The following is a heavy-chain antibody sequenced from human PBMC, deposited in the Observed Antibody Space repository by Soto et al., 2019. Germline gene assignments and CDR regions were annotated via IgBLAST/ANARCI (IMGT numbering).Heavy chain of an antibody. Sequence: QVQLVESGGGVVQPGRSLRLSCEVSGLTFGHYDMHWVRQAPGKGLEWVALISYDGNKKYYADSVKGRFTIARDNSNNTLYLQMNSLRREDTAVFYCVKDSGQLPAYLDYWGQGTLVTVSS. D-gene: IGHD1-1*01. J-gene: IGHJ4*02. CDR3: VKDSGQLPAYLDY. V-gene: IGHV3-30*18. CDR2: ISYDGNKK. CDR1: GLTFGHYD.